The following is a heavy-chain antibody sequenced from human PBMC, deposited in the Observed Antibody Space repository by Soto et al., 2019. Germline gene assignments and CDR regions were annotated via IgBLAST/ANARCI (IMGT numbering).Heavy chain of an antibody. Sequence: GGSLRLSCSASGFTFSSYAMHWVRQAPGKGLEYVSAISSNGDSTYYADSVKGRFTISRDNSKNTLYLQMSSLRAEDTAVYYCVKVESSSSSGSLDYWGQGTLVTVSS. CDR1: GFTFSSYA. CDR2: ISSNGDST. V-gene: IGHV3-64D*06. CDR3: VKVESSSSSGSLDY. D-gene: IGHD6-6*01. J-gene: IGHJ4*02.